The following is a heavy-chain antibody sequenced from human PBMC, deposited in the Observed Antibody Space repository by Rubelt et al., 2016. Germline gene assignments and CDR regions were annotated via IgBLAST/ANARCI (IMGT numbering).Heavy chain of an antibody. J-gene: IGHJ6*02. D-gene: IGHD2-2*01. CDR3: VRGLRAAYYDYYYGMDV. CDR1: GGSFSVNY. Sequence: QVQLQQWGVGLLKPSETLSLSCAVYGGSFSVNYWTWIRQPPGMGLEWIGEINHSGSTNYDPSLKSRVNISLDTSKNQFSLKLGSVTAADTAVYYCVRGLRAAYYDYYYGMDVWGQGTTVIVSS. V-gene: IGHV4-34*01. CDR2: INHSGST.